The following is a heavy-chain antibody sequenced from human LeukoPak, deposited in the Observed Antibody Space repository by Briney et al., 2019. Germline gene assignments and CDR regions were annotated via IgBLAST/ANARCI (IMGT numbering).Heavy chain of an antibody. CDR2: INPNSGGT. Sequence: ASVKVSCKASGYTFTSYYMHWVRQAPGQGLEWMGWINPNSGGTNYAQKFQGRVTMTRDTSISTAYMELSRLRSDDTAVYYCARSLLYYYYMDVWGKGTTVTVSS. CDR1: GYTFTSYY. J-gene: IGHJ6*03. CDR3: ARSLLYYYYMDV. V-gene: IGHV1-2*02.